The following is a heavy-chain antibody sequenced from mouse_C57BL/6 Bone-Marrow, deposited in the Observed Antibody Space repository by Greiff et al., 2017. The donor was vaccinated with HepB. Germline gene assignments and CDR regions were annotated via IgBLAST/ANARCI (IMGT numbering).Heavy chain of an antibody. CDR1: GYALSSSW. Sequence: QVQLQQSGPELVKPGASVKISCKASGYALSSSWMNWVKQRPGKGLEWIGRIYPGDGDTNYNGKFKGKATLTADKSSSTAYMQLSSLTSEDSAVYFCARERWFAYWGQGTLVTVSA. CDR3: ARERWFAY. CDR2: IYPGDGDT. V-gene: IGHV1-82*01. J-gene: IGHJ3*01.